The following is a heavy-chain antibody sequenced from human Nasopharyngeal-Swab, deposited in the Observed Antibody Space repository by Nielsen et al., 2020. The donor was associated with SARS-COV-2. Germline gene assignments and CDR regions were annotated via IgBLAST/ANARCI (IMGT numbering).Heavy chain of an antibody. CDR1: GGSISSGDYY. CDR2: IYYSGST. Sequence: SETLSLTCTVSGGSISSGDYYWSWIRQPPGKGLEWIGYIYYSGSTYYNPSLKSRVTISVDTSKNQFSLKLSPVTAADTAVYYCARAPMVRGVISHYYYYGMDVWGQGTTVTVSS. J-gene: IGHJ6*02. CDR3: ARAPMVRGVISHYYYYGMDV. D-gene: IGHD3-10*01. V-gene: IGHV4-30-4*01.